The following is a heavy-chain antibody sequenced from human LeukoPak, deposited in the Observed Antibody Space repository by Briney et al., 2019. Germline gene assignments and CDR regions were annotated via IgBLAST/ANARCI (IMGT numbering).Heavy chain of an antibody. J-gene: IGHJ4*02. Sequence: GGSLRLSCAASGFTFSDYWMHWVRQAPGKGLEWVANIKQDGSAKYYVDSVKGRFAISRDNAKNSLYLQMNSLRAEDTAVYYCARRYFDSWGQGTLVTVSS. V-gene: IGHV3-7*03. CDR2: IKQDGSAK. CDR3: ARRYFDS. CDR1: GFTFSDYW.